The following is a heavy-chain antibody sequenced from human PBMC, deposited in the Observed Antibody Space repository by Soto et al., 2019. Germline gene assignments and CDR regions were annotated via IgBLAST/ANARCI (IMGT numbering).Heavy chain of an antibody. CDR3: AKGRKYSGYNDFDY. CDR2: ISGSDGST. CDR1: GFTFRNYA. V-gene: IGHV3-23*01. J-gene: IGHJ4*02. D-gene: IGHD5-12*01. Sequence: PGGSLRLSCAASGFTFRNYAMNWVRQAPRKGLEWVSAISGSDGSTYYADSVKGRFTISRDNSKNTLYLQMNTLRAEDTAVYYCAKGRKYSGYNDFDYGGQGTLVTVSS.